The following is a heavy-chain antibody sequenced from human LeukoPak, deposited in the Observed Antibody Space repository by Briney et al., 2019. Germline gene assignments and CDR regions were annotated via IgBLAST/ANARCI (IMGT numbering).Heavy chain of an antibody. CDR3: ARFRGVAGTSPFDY. V-gene: IGHV3-33*01. D-gene: IGHD6-19*01. Sequence: GGSLRLSCAASGFTFSSYGMHWARQAPGKGLEWVAVIWYDGSNKYYADSVKGRFTISRDNSKNTLYLQMNSLRAEDTAVYYCARFRGVAGTSPFDYWGQGTLVTVSS. CDR2: IWYDGSNK. CDR1: GFTFSSYG. J-gene: IGHJ4*02.